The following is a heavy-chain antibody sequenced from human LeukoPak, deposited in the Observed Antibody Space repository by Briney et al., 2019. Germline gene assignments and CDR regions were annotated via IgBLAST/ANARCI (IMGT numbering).Heavy chain of an antibody. CDR2: INHSGST. CDR1: GGSFSGYY. Sequence: SETLSLTCAVYGGSFSGYYWSWIRQPPGKGLEWIGEINHSGSTNYNPSLKSRVTISVDTSKNQFSLKLSSVTAADTAVYYCARSRMYYYDSSGYYDYYYGMDVWGQGTTVTVSS. D-gene: IGHD3-22*01. J-gene: IGHJ6*02. V-gene: IGHV4-34*01. CDR3: ARSRMYYYDSSGYYDYYYGMDV.